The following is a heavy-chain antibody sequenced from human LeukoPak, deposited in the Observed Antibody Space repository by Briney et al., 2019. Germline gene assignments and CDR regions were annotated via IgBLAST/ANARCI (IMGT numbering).Heavy chain of an antibody. V-gene: IGHV1-46*01. J-gene: IGHJ6*03. CDR2: INPSRGST. D-gene: IGHD3-10*01. Sequence: ASVKVPCKVSGNTLTKFSMHLVRQAPGQGLEWMGLINPSRGSTNYAQKFQGRVTMTRDTSTSTVYMELSSLRSEDTAVYYCARGPRITLVRGGQWYHYMDVWGKGTTVTISS. CDR3: ARGPRITLVRGGQWYHYMDV. CDR1: GNTLTKFS.